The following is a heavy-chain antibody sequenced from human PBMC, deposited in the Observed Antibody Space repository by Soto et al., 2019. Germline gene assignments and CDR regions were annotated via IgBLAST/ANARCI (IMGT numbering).Heavy chain of an antibody. J-gene: IGHJ4*02. Sequence: QVQLQQWGAGLLKPSETLSLTCAVYGGSFSGYYWSWIRQPPGRGLEWIGEINHSGSTNSNPSLKCRVTISVNTSKNQFSLKLSSVPAADTAVYFCARGDYDYIWGTYRFAFDYWGQGTLVTVSS. CDR2: INHSGST. CDR3: ARGDYDYIWGTYRFAFDY. V-gene: IGHV4-34*01. CDR1: GGSFSGYY. D-gene: IGHD3-16*02.